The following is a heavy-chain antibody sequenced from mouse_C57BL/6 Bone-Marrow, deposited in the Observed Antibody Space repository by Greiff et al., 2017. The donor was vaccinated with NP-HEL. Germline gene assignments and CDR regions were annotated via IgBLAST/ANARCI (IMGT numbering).Heavy chain of an antibody. V-gene: IGHV1-82*01. CDR3: ARGVITTVGEAWFAY. D-gene: IGHD1-1*01. J-gene: IGHJ3*01. CDR1: GYAFSSSW. CDR2: IYPGDGDT. Sequence: VQLQQSGPELVKPGASVKISCKASGYAFSSSWMNWVKQRPGKGLEWIGRIYPGDGDTNYNGKFKGKATLTADKSSSTAYMQLSSLTSEDSAVYFCARGVITTVGEAWFAYWGQGTLVTVSA.